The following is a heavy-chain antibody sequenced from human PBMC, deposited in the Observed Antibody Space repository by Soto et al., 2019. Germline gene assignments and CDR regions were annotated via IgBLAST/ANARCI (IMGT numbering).Heavy chain of an antibody. D-gene: IGHD2-8*01. Sequence: EVQLVETGGGLIQPGGSLRLSCAASGFSVGSNYMTWVRQPPGKGLEWVSLIYSNGDTDYADSVKGRFSISRDNFKNTLYLQMNNLRAEDTAVYPCARKSDSSPVPEADGVWGRGTLVTVSS. J-gene: IGHJ4*02. CDR1: GFSVGSNY. CDR2: IYSNGDT. V-gene: IGHV3-53*02. CDR3: ARKSDSSPVPEADGV.